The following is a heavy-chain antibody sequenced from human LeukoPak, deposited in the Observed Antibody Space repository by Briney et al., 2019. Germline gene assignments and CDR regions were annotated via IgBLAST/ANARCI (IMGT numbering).Heavy chain of an antibody. J-gene: IGHJ6*02. CDR2: ISSSSSYI. CDR1: GFTFSSYS. V-gene: IGHV3-21*01. CDR3: ASDPHHASRMDV. D-gene: IGHD1-14*01. Sequence: GGSLRLSRAASGFTFSSYSMNWVRQAPGKGLEWVSSISSSSSYIYYADSVKGRFTISRDNAKNSLYLQMSSLRAEDTAVYYCASDPHHASRMDVWGQGTTVTVSS.